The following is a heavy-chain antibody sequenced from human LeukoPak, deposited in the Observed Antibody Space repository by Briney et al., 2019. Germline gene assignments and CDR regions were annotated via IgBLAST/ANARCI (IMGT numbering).Heavy chain of an antibody. Sequence: SGPTLVKPTQTLTLNCTFSGFSLSTSGVGVGWIRQPPGKALEWLALIYWNDDKRYSPSLKRRLTITKDTSKNQVLLTMTNMDPVDTATYYCARHYYYDSSGYYYHFDYWGQGTLVTVSS. CDR3: ARHYYYDSSGYYYHFDY. CDR2: IYWNDDK. J-gene: IGHJ4*02. CDR1: GFSLSTSGVG. D-gene: IGHD3-22*01. V-gene: IGHV2-5*01.